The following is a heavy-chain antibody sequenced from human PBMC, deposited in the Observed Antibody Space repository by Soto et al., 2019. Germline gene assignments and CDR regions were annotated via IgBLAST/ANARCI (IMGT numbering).Heavy chain of an antibody. J-gene: IGHJ4*02. Sequence: PVGSLRLSCEASGFIFSHYCMHWVRQTPGTGLVWVSHISNDGSITHYADSVKGRFTISRDNAKNILYLQMNSLRAEDTAVYYCAKDLTWNQADYWGQGALVTVSS. V-gene: IGHV3-74*01. D-gene: IGHD1-1*01. CDR2: ISNDGSIT. CDR1: GFIFSHYC. CDR3: AKDLTWNQADY.